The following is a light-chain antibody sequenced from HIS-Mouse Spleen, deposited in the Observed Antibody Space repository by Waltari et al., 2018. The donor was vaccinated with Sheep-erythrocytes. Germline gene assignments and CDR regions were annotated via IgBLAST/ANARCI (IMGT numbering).Light chain of an antibody. V-gene: IGLV2-8*01. Sequence: QSALTQPPSASGSPGQSVTISCTGTSSDVGGYNYVSWYQQHPGKAPKLMIYEVSRRPCAVRVRFSGSKCGNPASLAVSGLQAEDEADCYCSSYAGSNNYVFGTGTKVTVL. J-gene: IGLJ1*01. CDR2: EVS. CDR1: SSDVGGYNY. CDR3: SSYAGSNNYV.